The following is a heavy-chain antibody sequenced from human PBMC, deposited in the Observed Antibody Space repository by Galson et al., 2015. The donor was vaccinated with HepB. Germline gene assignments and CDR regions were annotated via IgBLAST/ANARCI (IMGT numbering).Heavy chain of an antibody. CDR2: VSYDGSDK. CDR1: GFTFSSYA. D-gene: IGHD4-23*01. V-gene: IGHV3-30*04. J-gene: IGHJ4*02. Sequence: SLRLSCAASGFTFSSYAMHWVRQAPGKGLEWVAVVSYDGSDKYYADSVKGRFTISRDNSKNTLYLQMNSLRAEDTAVFYCARDYGGNPFDYWGQGTLVTVSS. CDR3: ARDYGGNPFDY.